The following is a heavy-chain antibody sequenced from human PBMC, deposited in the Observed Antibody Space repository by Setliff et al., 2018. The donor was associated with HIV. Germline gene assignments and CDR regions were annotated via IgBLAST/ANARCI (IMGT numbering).Heavy chain of an antibody. D-gene: IGHD3-16*01. CDR1: GGTFRSYS. CDR2: IIPFIDAT. V-gene: IGHV1-69*11. J-gene: IGHJ4*02. Sequence: GGSVKVSCKASGGTFRSYSINWVRQAPGQGLEWMGTIIPFIDATHYAQSFQGRLTITADESSNTAYMELSSLRLHDTAVYYCAKAAVEMTTIAFGGPPGYWGQGTLVTVSS. CDR3: AKAAVEMTTIAFGGPPGY.